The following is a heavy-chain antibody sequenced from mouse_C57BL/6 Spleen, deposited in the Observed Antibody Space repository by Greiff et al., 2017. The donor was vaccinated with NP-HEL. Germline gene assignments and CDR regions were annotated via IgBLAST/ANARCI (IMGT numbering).Heavy chain of an antibody. CDR1: GYTFTDYY. V-gene: IGHV1-19*01. CDR2: INPYNGGT. Sequence: EVQLQQSGPVLVKPGASVKMSCKASGYTFTDYYMNWVKQSHGKSLEWIGVINPYNGGTSYNQKFKGKATLTVDKSSSTAYMELNSLTSEDSAVYYCASGEGKNYFDYWGQGTTLTVSS. J-gene: IGHJ2*01. CDR3: ASGEGKNYFDY.